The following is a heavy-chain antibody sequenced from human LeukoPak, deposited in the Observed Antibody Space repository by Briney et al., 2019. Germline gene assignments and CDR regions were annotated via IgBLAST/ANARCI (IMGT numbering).Heavy chain of an antibody. Sequence: SETLSLTCTVSGGSISSSSYYWGWLRQPPGKGLEWIGSIYYSGSTYYNPSLKSRVTISVDTSKNQFSLKLSSVTAADTAVYYCASQIDYYDSPFDYWGQGTLVTVSS. CDR2: IYYSGST. J-gene: IGHJ4*02. CDR3: ASQIDYYDSPFDY. D-gene: IGHD3-22*01. CDR1: GGSISSSSYY. V-gene: IGHV4-39*01.